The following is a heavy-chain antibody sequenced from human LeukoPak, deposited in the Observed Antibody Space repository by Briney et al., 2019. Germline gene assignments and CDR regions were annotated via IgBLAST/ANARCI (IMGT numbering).Heavy chain of an antibody. CDR2: ISYDGSNK. CDR1: GFTFSSYA. D-gene: IGHD4-11*01. Sequence: PGRSLRLSCAASGFTFSSYAMHWVRQAPGKRLEWVAVISYDGSNKYYADSVKGRFTISRDNSKNTLYLQMNSLRAEDTAVYYCARALGTTVTSAYYYYYYGMDVWGQGTTVTVSS. J-gene: IGHJ6*02. V-gene: IGHV3-30-3*01. CDR3: ARALGTTVTSAYYYYYYGMDV.